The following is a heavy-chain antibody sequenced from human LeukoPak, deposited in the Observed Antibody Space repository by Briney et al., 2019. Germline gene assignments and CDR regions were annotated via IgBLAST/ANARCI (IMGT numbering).Heavy chain of an antibody. V-gene: IGHV4-61*02. D-gene: IGHD3-10*01. CDR3: ARDEVRADYFDY. CDR1: GGSISGGSYY. J-gene: IGHJ4*02. Sequence: SETLSLTCTVSGGSISGGSYYWSWIRQPAGKGLEWIGRIYTSGSTNYNPSLKSRVTISVDTSKNQFSLKLSSVTAADTAVYYCARDEVRADYFDYWGQGTLVTVSS. CDR2: IYTSGST.